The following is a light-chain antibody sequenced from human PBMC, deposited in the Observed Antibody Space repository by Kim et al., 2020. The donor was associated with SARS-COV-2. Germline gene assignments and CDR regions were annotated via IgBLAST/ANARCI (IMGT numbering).Light chain of an antibody. CDR1: SSDVGDDKY. J-gene: IGLJ2*01. Sequence: QPITIAGTESSSDVGDDKYVSGYQQHPGKAPTLMIYDVSQRPSGVSVRFSGSKSGNTASLTVSGLQAEDEAEYYCSSYTSDTTFVLFGGGTQLTVL. CDR3: SSYTSDTTFVL. CDR2: DVS. V-gene: IGLV2-14*04.